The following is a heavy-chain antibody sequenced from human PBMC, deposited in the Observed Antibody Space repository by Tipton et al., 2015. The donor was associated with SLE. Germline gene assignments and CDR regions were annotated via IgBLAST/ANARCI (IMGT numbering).Heavy chain of an antibody. J-gene: IGHJ4*02. CDR2: IFPLDSDT. D-gene: IGHD2-21*01. V-gene: IGHV5-51*03. Sequence: VQLVQSGAEVKKPGDSLKISCKGSGYSFTTHWIGWVRQMPGKGLEWMGIIFPLDSDTRYSPSFQGQVTISADKSISTAYLQWNSLKASDTAIYFCARGYSDYERYLDSWGQGTLVTVSS. CDR1: GYSFTTHW. CDR3: ARGYSDYERYLDS.